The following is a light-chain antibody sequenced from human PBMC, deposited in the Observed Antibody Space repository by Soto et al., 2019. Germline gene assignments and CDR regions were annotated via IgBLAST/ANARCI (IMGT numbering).Light chain of an antibody. CDR3: QQCSKWWK. Sequence: EIVLTQSPATLSLSPGERATLSCRASQSVSSYLAWYQQKPGQAPRLLIYDASNRATGSPARFSGSVSGTNFTVTVSSLEPEDFAVYYCQQCSKWWKCGQGTKVEIK. CDR2: DAS. V-gene: IGKV3-11*01. CDR1: QSVSSY. J-gene: IGKJ1*01.